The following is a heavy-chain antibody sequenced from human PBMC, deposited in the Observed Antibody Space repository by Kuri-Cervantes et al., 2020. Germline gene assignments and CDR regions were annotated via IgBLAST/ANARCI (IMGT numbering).Heavy chain of an antibody. J-gene: IGHJ6*03. CDR1: GFTFSNYG. D-gene: IGHD2-15*01. V-gene: IGHV4-34*01. CDR3: AGGEVVVVAGIGTYYMDV. Sequence: SQTLSLTCAASGFTFSNYGTHWVRQAPGKGLEWIGEINHTGSTNYDPSLKSRVTISVDTSKNQFSLKLNSVTAADTAVYYCAGGEVVVVAGIGTYYMDVWGKGTTVTVSS. CDR2: INHTGST.